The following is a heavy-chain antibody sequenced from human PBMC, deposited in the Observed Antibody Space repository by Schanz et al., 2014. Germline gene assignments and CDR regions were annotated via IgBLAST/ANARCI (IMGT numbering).Heavy chain of an antibody. CDR2: ISAQTGDT. V-gene: IGHV1-18*01. CDR3: ARDLTVDTGYVVHYCYCGMDV. Sequence: VQSVHSGTEVQKLGASVKVSCQTSGYTFTAYGINWVRQAPGQGLEWIGWISAQTGDTRYAQKMQGRVTMTRDTSTSTAYMELTSLRSEDTAVYFCARDLTVDTGYVVHYCYCGMDVWGQGTTVTVSS. CDR1: GYTFTAYG. D-gene: IGHD5-12*01. J-gene: IGHJ6*02.